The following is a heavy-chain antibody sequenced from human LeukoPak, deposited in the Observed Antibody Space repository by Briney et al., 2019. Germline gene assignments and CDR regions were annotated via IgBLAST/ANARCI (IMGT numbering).Heavy chain of an antibody. CDR1: GFTFSSYA. CDR3: ARDPVVSGGFDY. Sequence: PGGSLRLSCAASGFTFSSYAMHWVRQAPGKGLEWVAVISYDGSNKYYADSVKGRFTISRDNSKNTLYLQMNSLRAEDTAVYYCARDPVVSGGFDYWGQGTLVTVSS. D-gene: IGHD2-15*01. J-gene: IGHJ4*02. V-gene: IGHV3-30-3*01. CDR2: ISYDGSNK.